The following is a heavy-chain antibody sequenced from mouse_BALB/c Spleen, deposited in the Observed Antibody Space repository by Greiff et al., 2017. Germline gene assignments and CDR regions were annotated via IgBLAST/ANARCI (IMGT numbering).Heavy chain of an antibody. CDR1: GFTFSSFG. CDR3: ARGGYYGSSPMFAY. D-gene: IGHD1-1*01. Sequence: EVMLVESGGGLVQPGGSRKLSCAASGFTFSSFGMHWVRQAPEKGLEWVAYISSGSSTIYYADTVKGRFTISRDHPKNTLFLQMTSLRSEDTAMYYCARGGYYGSSPMFAYWGQGTLVTVSA. J-gene: IGHJ3*01. V-gene: IGHV5-17*02. CDR2: ISSGSSTI.